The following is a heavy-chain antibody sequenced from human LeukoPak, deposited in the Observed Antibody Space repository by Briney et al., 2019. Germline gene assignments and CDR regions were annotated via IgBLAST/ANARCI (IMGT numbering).Heavy chain of an antibody. D-gene: IGHD3-22*01. J-gene: IGHJ4*02. CDR2: ISAYNGNT. V-gene: IGHV1-18*01. CDR1: GYTFTSYG. Sequence: ASVKVSCKASGYTFTSYGISWVRQAPGQGLEWMGWISAYNGNTNYAQKLQGRVTMTTDTSTSTAYMELRSLRSDDTAVYYCARDVGYDSSGYWDYWGQGTLVTVSS. CDR3: ARDVGYDSSGYWDY.